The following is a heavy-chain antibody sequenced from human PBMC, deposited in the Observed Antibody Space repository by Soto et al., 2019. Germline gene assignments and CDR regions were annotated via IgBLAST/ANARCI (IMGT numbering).Heavy chain of an antibody. Sequence: GESLKISCAASGFTFSSYAMSWVRQAPGKGLEWVSAISGSGGSTYYADSVKGRFTISRYNSKNTLYLQMNSLRTEDTAVYYCAKTLSSIAARRAYTPPFYFDYWGQGTLVTVSS. D-gene: IGHD6-6*01. CDR1: GFTFSSYA. CDR2: ISGSGGST. CDR3: AKTLSSIAARRAYTPPFYFDY. J-gene: IGHJ4*02. V-gene: IGHV3-23*01.